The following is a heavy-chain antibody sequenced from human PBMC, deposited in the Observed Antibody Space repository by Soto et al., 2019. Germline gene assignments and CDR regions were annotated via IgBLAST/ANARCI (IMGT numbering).Heavy chain of an antibody. Sequence: GESRKISCKGSGYSFTSYWISWVRQMPGKGLEWMGRIDPSDSYTNYSPSFQGNVTISADKSISTAYLQWSSLKASDTAMYYCARLSIAARRYYYGMDVWGQGTTVTVSS. CDR2: IDPSDSYT. D-gene: IGHD6-6*01. V-gene: IGHV5-10-1*01. J-gene: IGHJ6*02. CDR1: GYSFTSYW. CDR3: ARLSIAARRYYYGMDV.